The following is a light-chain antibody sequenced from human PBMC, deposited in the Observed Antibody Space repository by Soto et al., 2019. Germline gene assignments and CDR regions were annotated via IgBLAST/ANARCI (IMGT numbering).Light chain of an antibody. CDR3: QSYDSSLSSLV. CDR2: GHT. J-gene: IGLJ2*01. Sequence: QSVLTQPPSVSGAPGQRVTISCTGNSSNIGAGFDVHWYQQLPGTAPKLLIYGHTVRPSGVPDRFSGSKSGTSSSLAITGLQAGDEADYYCQSYDSSLSSLVFGGGTKLTVL. V-gene: IGLV1-40*01. CDR1: SSNIGAGFD.